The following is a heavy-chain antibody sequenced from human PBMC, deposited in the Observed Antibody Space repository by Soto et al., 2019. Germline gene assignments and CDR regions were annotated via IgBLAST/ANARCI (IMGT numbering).Heavy chain of an antibody. J-gene: IGHJ6*02. V-gene: IGHV3-7*05. CDR1: GFTFSSYW. CDR2: IKQDGSEI. D-gene: IGHD3-22*01. Sequence: PGGSLRLSCAASGFTFSSYWMSWVRQAPGKGLEWVANIKQDGSEIYYVDSVKGRFTISRDNAKNSLYLQMISLRAEDTAVYYCASTTSYYYDSSGSEPYGMDVWGQGTTVTVSS. CDR3: ASTTSYYYDSSGSEPYGMDV.